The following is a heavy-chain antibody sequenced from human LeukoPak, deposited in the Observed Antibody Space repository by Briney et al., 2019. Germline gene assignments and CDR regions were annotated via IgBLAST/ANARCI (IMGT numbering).Heavy chain of an antibody. D-gene: IGHD3-3*01. Sequence: GGSPRLSCAAAGFTFSIYAIHWVRQAPGKGLEWVAVISYDGSNKYYADSVKGRFTISRDNSKNTLYLQMNSLRAEDTAVYYCVRESRSGYFDYWGQGTLVTVSS. CDR3: VRESRSGYFDY. CDR1: GFTFSIYA. J-gene: IGHJ4*02. V-gene: IGHV3-30*01. CDR2: ISYDGSNK.